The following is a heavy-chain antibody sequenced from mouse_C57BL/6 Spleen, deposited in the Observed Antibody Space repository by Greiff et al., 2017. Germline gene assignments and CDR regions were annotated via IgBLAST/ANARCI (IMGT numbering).Heavy chain of an antibody. Sequence: VQLQQPGAELVKPGASVKLSCKASGYTFTSYWMQWVKQRPGQGLEWIGEIDPSDSYTNYNQKFKGKATLTVDTSSSTAYMQLSSLTSEDSAVYYCARGELGYWGQGTTLTVSS. CDR2: IDPSDSYT. J-gene: IGHJ2*01. CDR3: ARGELGY. V-gene: IGHV1-50*01. CDR1: GYTFTSYW. D-gene: IGHD4-1*01.